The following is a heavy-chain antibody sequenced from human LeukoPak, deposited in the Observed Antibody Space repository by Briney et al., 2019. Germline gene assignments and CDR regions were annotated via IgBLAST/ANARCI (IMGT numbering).Heavy chain of an antibody. V-gene: IGHV3-30-3*01. CDR1: GFTFSSYA. CDR2: ISYDGSNK. J-gene: IGHJ4*02. CDR3: ARDLRPTVAGIMY. Sequence: GGSLRLSCAASGFTFSSYAMHWVRQAPGKGLEWVAVISYDGSNKHYADSVKGRFTISRDNSKNTLYLQMNSLRTEDTAVYYCARDLRPTVAGIMYWGLGTLVTVSS. D-gene: IGHD6-19*01.